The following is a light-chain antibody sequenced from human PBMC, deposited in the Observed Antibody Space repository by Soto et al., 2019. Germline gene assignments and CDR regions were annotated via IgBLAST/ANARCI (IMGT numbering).Light chain of an antibody. CDR3: QQYGRSPFT. CDR1: QRIANNF. Sequence: EVVLTQSPVTLSLSPGERATLSCRASQRIANNFLAWFQQKPGQPPTLLIYGASTRASGIPDRFSGSGSGTDFALTISRLEPGDFAVYYCQQYGRSPFTFGQGTKLPIK. CDR2: GAS. V-gene: IGKV3-20*01. J-gene: IGKJ2*01.